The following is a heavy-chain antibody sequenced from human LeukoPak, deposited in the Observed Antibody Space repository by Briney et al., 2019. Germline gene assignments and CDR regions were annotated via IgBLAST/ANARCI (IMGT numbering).Heavy chain of an antibody. CDR3: ARQYSSSSSVDY. CDR2: IYYSGST. V-gene: IGHV4-31*03. J-gene: IGHJ4*02. CDR1: GGSISRGGYY. Sequence: PSQTLSLTCTVSGGSISRGGYYWSWIRQHPGKGLEWIGYIYYSGSTYYNPSLKSRVAISVDTSKNQFSLKLSSVTAADTAVYYCARQYSSSSSVDYWGQGTLVTVSS. D-gene: IGHD6-13*01.